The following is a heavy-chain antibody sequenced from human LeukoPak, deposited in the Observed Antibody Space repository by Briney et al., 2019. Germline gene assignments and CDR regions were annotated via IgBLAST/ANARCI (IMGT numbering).Heavy chain of an antibody. CDR3: ARVSSLEKYYDFWSGYYYYYMDV. J-gene: IGHJ6*03. CDR1: GFTFSSYW. D-gene: IGHD3-3*01. Sequence: PGGSPRLSCAASGFTFSSYWMSWVRQAPGKGLEWVANIKQDGSEKYYVDSVKGRFTISRDNAKNSLYLQMNSLRAEDTAVYYCARVSSLEKYYDFWSGYYYYYMDVWGKGTTVTVSS. V-gene: IGHV3-7*01. CDR2: IKQDGSEK.